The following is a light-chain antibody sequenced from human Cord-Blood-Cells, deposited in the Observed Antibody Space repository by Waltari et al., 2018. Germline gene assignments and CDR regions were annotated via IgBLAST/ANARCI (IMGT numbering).Light chain of an antibody. CDR2: WAS. J-gene: IGKJ3*01. V-gene: IGKV4-1*01. Sequence: DIVMTQSPDSLAVSLGERATINGKSSQSVLYSSNNKNYLAWYQQKPGQPPKLPIYWASTRESGVPDRFSDSGSGTDFTLSISSLQAEDVAVYDCQEYYSTPFTCGPGTKVDIK. CDR1: QSVLYSSNNKNY. CDR3: QEYYSTPFT.